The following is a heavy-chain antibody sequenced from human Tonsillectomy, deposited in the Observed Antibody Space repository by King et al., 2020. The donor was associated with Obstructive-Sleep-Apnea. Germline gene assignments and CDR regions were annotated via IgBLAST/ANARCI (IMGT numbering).Heavy chain of an antibody. Sequence: EVQLVESGGGLVQPGGSLRLSCAASGFTFSSYAMSWVRQAPGRGLQWVSTIIGSGVSTYYTASVKGRFTISRDNSRNTLYLQMNSLRAEDTAVYYCAKYDDSGSYYHYWYFDLWGRGTLVTVSS. D-gene: IGHD3-10*01. CDR3: AKYDDSGSYYHYWYFDL. V-gene: IGHV3-23*04. CDR2: IIGSGVST. J-gene: IGHJ2*01. CDR1: GFTFSSYA.